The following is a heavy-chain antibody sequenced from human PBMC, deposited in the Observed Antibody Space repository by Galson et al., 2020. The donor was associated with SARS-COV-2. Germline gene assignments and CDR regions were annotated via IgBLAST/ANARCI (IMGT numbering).Heavy chain of an antibody. Sequence: GGYLRLSCAASGFTFSDYDMHWVRQASGKSLEWVSLAGSVGDTYYLGSVKGRFIISRDNAKSSLYLQMNSLTAGDTAIYYCTRGQVGNAFDIWGQGTLVTVSS. CDR3: TRGQVGNAFDI. CDR1: GFTFSDYD. J-gene: IGHJ3*02. D-gene: IGHD1-26*01. CDR2: AGSVGDT. V-gene: IGHV3-13*01.